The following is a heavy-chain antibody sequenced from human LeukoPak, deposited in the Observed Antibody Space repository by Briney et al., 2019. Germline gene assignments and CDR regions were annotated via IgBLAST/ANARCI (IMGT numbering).Heavy chain of an antibody. Sequence: PSETLSLTCSVSGGFNTHYYWSWIRQPPGKGLEGIGYFYHSASTNYNPSLKSRVTILVDTSKNHFSLKLSSVTAADTAVYYCARGQWLPVFDFWGQGTLVTVSS. CDR3: ARGQWLPVFDF. CDR2: FYHSAST. J-gene: IGHJ4*02. V-gene: IGHV4-59*01. D-gene: IGHD3-22*01. CDR1: GGFNTHYY.